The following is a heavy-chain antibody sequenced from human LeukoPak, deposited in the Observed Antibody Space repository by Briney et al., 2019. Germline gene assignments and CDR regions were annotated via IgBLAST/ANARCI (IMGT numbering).Heavy chain of an antibody. V-gene: IGHV3-23*01. CDR1: GFTFSSHG. Sequence: GGSLRPSCAASGFTFSSHGMSWVRQAPGKGLEWVSGITNGGSTYYGDSVKGRFTISRDNSKNTLYLQMNSLRAEDTAVYYCAREYMDVWGKGTTVSISS. CDR3: AREYMDV. CDR2: ITNGGST. J-gene: IGHJ6*03.